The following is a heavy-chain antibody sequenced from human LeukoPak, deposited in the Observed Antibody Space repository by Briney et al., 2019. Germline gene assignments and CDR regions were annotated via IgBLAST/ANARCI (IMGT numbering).Heavy chain of an antibody. V-gene: IGHV3-48*04. CDR2: ISRGSGTI. Sequence: GGSLRLSCAASGVTFSSFGMNWVRQAPGKGLEWLSYISRGSGTIHYADSVKGRFTISRDNVKNSLYLQMNSLRAEDTAVYHCARDPGGYTYDYDGFDMWGQGTMVTVSS. CDR3: ARDPGGYTYDYDGFDM. CDR1: GVTFSSFG. J-gene: IGHJ3*02. D-gene: IGHD3-16*01.